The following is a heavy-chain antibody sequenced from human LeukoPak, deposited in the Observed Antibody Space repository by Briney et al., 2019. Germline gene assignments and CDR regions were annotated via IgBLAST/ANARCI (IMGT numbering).Heavy chain of an antibody. D-gene: IGHD2-2*01. Sequence: GGTLRLSCAASGFTFSSYGMHWVRQAPGKGLEWVAVISYDGSNKYYADSVKARFAISRDNSKNTLYLQMNSLRAEDTAVYYCAKDLRRYCSSTSCPVGGYWGQGTLVTVSS. V-gene: IGHV3-30*18. CDR1: GFTFSSYG. J-gene: IGHJ4*02. CDR2: ISYDGSNK. CDR3: AKDLRRYCSSTSCPVGGY.